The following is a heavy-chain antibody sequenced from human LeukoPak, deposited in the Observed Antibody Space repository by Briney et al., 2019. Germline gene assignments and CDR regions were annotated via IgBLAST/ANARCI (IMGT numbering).Heavy chain of an antibody. D-gene: IGHD6-13*01. V-gene: IGHV4-4*07. CDR3: ARVLAAAGTEDAFDI. CDR1: GGSISSYY. CDR2: IYTSGTT. Sequence: SETLSLTCSVSGGSISSYYWSWIRQPAGKRLEWIGHIYTSGTTNYNPSLKSRVTISVDTSKNQFSLKLSSVTAADTAVYYCARVLAAAGTEDAFDIWGQGTMVTVSS. J-gene: IGHJ3*02.